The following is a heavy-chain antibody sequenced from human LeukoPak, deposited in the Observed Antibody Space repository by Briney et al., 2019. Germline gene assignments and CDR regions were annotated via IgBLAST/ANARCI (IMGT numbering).Heavy chain of an antibody. J-gene: IGHJ4*02. V-gene: IGHV3-23*01. CDR3: ARGGVDHYGSGTYYLMYYFDH. CDR1: GFTFSSDA. D-gene: IGHD3-10*01. CDR2: ISGSGGAT. Sequence: PGGSLRLSCAASGFTFSSDAMSWVRQAPGKGLEWVSGISGSGGATYYADSVKGRFTVSRDDPHNTLYLQMNSVRAEDTAVYFCARGGVDHYGSGTYYLMYYFDHWGQGALVTVSS.